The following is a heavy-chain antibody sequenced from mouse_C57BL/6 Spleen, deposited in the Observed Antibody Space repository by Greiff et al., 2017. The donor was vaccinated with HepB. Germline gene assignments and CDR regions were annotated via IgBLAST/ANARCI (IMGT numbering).Heavy chain of an antibody. Sequence: EVKLVESGGDLVKPGGSLKLSCAASGFTFSSYGMSWVRQTPEKRLEWVGNISSGGSYTYYPDSVKGRFTISRDNAKNTLYLQMSSLKSEDTAMSYCARHEPAQAKSAMDYWGQGTSVTVSS. D-gene: IGHD3-2*02. J-gene: IGHJ4*01. CDR2: ISSGGSYT. CDR3: ARHEPAQAKSAMDY. V-gene: IGHV5-6*01. CDR1: GFTFSSYG.